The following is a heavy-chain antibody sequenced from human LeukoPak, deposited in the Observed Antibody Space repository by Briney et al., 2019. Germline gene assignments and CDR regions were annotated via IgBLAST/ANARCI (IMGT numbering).Heavy chain of an antibody. D-gene: IGHD6-13*01. CDR2: ISSSSSYI. V-gene: IGHV3-21*01. CDR3: ARDGSGSAAAGLDH. Sequence: GGSLRLSCAASGFTFSSYSMNWVRQAPGKGLEWVSSISSSSSYIYYADSVKGRFTISRDNAKNSLYLQMNSLRAEDTAVYYCARDGSGSAAAGLDHWGQGTLVTVSS. J-gene: IGHJ4*02. CDR1: GFTFSSYS.